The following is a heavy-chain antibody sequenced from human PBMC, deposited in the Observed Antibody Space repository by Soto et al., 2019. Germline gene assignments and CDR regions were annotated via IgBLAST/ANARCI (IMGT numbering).Heavy chain of an antibody. Sequence: EVQLVESGGGLVQPGGSLKLSCAASGFTFSGSAMHWVRQASGKGLEWVGRIRSKDNSYAKAYAASVKGRFTISRDDSKNTASLQMNSLKTEDTAVYYCTSRGSSGYSSQVYYYYDMDLWGQGTTVTVSS. CDR2: IRSKDNSYAK. CDR3: TSRGSSGYSSQVYYYYDMDL. V-gene: IGHV3-73*02. CDR1: GFTFSGSA. D-gene: IGHD3-22*01. J-gene: IGHJ6*02.